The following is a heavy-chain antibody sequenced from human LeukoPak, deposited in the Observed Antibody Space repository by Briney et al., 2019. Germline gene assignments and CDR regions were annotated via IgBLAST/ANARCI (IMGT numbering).Heavy chain of an antibody. CDR1: GFTFSSYS. CDR3: ARDLSGSSSPWFDP. D-gene: IGHD6-6*01. CDR2: ISSSSSYI. Sequence: GGSLRLSCAASGFTFSSYSMNWVRQAPGKGLEWVSSISSSSSYIYYADSVKGRFTISRDNAKNSLYLQMNSLRAEDTAVYYCARDLSGSSSPWFDPWGQGTLVTVSS. J-gene: IGHJ5*02. V-gene: IGHV3-21*01.